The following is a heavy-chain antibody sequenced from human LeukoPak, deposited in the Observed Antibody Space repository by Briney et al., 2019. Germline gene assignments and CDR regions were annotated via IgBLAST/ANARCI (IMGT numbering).Heavy chain of an antibody. CDR1: GGSISSGDYY. J-gene: IGHJ3*02. V-gene: IGHV4-30-4*01. CDR2: IYYSGST. Sequence: SETLSLTCTVSGGSISSGDYYWSWIRQPPGKGLEWIGYIYYSGSTYYNPSLRSRVTMSVDMSKNQFSLKLRSVTAADTAVYYCARQGAVDIWGQGTMVIVSS. CDR3: ARQGAVDI.